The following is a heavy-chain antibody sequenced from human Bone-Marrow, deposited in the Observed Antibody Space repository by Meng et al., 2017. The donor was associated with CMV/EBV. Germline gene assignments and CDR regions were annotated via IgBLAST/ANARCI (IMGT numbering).Heavy chain of an antibody. CDR1: GYTFTGYY. CDR2: INPNSGGT. D-gene: IGHD3-3*01. Sequence: VSCNASGYTFTGYYMHWVRQAPGRGLEWMGWINPNSGGTNYAQKFQGWVTMTRDTSISTAYMELSRLRSDDTAVYYCAREFGGGFDYWGQGTLVTVSS. V-gene: IGHV1-2*04. J-gene: IGHJ4*02. CDR3: AREFGGGFDY.